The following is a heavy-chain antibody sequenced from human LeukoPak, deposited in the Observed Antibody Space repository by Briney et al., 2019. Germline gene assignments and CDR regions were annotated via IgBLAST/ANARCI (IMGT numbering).Heavy chain of an antibody. Sequence: PSETLSLTCTVSGGSISSGGYYWSWIRQHPGKGLEWIGYIYYSGSTYYNPSLKSRVTISVDTSKNQFSLKLSSVTAADTAVYYCARESHIVAAADRTGGFDYWGQGTPVTVSS. CDR2: IYYSGST. J-gene: IGHJ4*02. D-gene: IGHD6-13*01. CDR1: GGSISSGGYY. V-gene: IGHV4-31*03. CDR3: ARESHIVAAADRTGGFDY.